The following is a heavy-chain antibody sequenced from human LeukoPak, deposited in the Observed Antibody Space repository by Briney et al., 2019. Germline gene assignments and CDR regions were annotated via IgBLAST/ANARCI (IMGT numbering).Heavy chain of an antibody. Sequence: GGSLRLSCAASGFTFSSYAMHWVRQAPGKGLEWVAVISYDGSSKYYADSVKGRFTISRDNSKNTLYLQVNSLRAEDTAVYYCAREDSSTNYWGQGTLVTVSS. D-gene: IGHD6-19*01. CDR3: AREDSSTNY. CDR1: GFTFSSYA. CDR2: ISYDGSSK. J-gene: IGHJ4*02. V-gene: IGHV3-30-3*01.